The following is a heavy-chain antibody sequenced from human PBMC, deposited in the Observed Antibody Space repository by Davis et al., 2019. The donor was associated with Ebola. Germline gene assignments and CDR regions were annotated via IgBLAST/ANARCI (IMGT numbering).Heavy chain of an antibody. J-gene: IGHJ4*02. CDR2: IYYSGST. CDR3: ARAGIAARYYFDY. CDR1: GGSFSGYY. V-gene: IGHV4-34*01. D-gene: IGHD6-13*01. Sequence: MPSETLSLTCAVYGGSFSGYYWSWIRQPPGKGLEWIGSIYYSGSTYYNPSLKSRVTISVDTSKNQFSLKLSSVTAADTAVYYCARAGIAARYYFDYWGQGTLVTVSS.